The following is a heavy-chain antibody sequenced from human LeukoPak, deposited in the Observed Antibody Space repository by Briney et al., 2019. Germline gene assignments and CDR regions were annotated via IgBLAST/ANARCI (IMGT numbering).Heavy chain of an antibody. V-gene: IGHV1-46*01. CDR3: ARDHEYYYGSGSYYPGGCDY. CDR2: INPSGGST. Sequence: GASVKVSCKASGYTFTSYYMHWVRQAPGQGLEWMGIINPSGGSTSYAQKFQGRVTMTRDTSTSTAYMELSSLRSEDTAVYYCARDHEYYYGSGSYYPGGCDYWGQGTLVTVSS. CDR1: GYTFTSYY. J-gene: IGHJ4*02. D-gene: IGHD3-10*01.